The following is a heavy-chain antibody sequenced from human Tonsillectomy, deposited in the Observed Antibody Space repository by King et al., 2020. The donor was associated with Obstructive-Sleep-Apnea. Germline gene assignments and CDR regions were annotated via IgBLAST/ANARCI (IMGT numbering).Heavy chain of an antibody. CDR3: ARSGGATRDAFDI. J-gene: IGHJ3*02. CDR1: GGSISSGGYY. V-gene: IGHV4-31*03. D-gene: IGHD1-26*01. Sequence: VPLQESGPGLVKPSQTLSLTCTVSGGSISSGGYYWSWIRQHPGKGLEWNGFIFYSGSTYYNPSLKSRVTISVDTSKNQFSLKLNSVTAADTAVYYCARSGGATRDAFDIWGQGTMVTVSS. CDR2: IFYSGST.